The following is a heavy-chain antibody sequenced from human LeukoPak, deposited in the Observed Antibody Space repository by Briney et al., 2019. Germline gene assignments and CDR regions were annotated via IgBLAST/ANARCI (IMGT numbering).Heavy chain of an antibody. J-gene: IGHJ4*02. CDR1: GFTFIDYD. CDR2: IGIRGDT. CDR3: ARDLELRAVAYSFDY. Sequence: GGSLRLSCAASGFTFIDYDMHWVRQVIGKGLEWVSAIGIRGDTHYSGSVKGRFTISRDNSKNTLYLQMNSLRAEDTAVYYCARDLELRAVAYSFDYWGQGTLVTVSS. D-gene: IGHD6-19*01. V-gene: IGHV3-13*01.